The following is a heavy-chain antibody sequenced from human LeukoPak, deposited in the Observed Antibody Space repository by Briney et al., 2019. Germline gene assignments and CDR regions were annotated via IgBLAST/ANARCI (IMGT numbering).Heavy chain of an antibody. CDR3: ASFITMVRGVIITYFDY. Sequence: SETLSLTCTVSGGSISSGDYYWSWIRQPPGKGLEWIGYIYYSGSTYYNPSLKSRVTISVDTSENQFSLKLSSVTAADTAVYYCASFITMVRGVIITYFDYWGQGTLVTVSS. CDR1: GGSISSGDYY. D-gene: IGHD3-10*01. CDR2: IYYSGST. J-gene: IGHJ4*02. V-gene: IGHV4-30-4*01.